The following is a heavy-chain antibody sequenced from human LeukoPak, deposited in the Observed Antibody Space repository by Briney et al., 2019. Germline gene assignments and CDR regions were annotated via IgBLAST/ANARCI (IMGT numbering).Heavy chain of an antibody. Sequence: GGPLRLSCAASGFTFNSYGMHWVRQAPGKGLEWVAVISYDGRNKKYADSVKGRFTISRDNSKNTMYLQMNSLRAEDTAVYYCGRDGSGYSSGWYYFDYWGQGTLVTVSS. D-gene: IGHD6-19*01. CDR1: GFTFNSYG. J-gene: IGHJ4*02. V-gene: IGHV3-30*03. CDR3: GRDGSGYSSGWYYFDY. CDR2: ISYDGRNK.